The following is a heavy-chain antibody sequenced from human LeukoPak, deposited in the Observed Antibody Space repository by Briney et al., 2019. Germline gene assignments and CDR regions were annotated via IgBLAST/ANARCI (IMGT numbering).Heavy chain of an antibody. J-gene: IGHJ3*02. CDR1: GFTFSCYS. V-gene: IGHV3-21*01. D-gene: IGHD1-26*01. CDR2: ISSSSDYI. CDR3: AREEGGAGLYGFDI. Sequence: KSGGSLRLSCAASGFTFSCYSMNWVRQAPGKGLEWVSSISSSSDYIYYADSLKGRFTISRDNAKSSLYLQMNSLRAEDTAVYYCAREEGGAGLYGFDIWGQGTMVTVSS.